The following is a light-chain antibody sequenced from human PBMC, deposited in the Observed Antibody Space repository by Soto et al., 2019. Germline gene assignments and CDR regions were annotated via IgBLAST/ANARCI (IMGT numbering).Light chain of an antibody. CDR2: GVT. V-gene: IGLV2-14*01. J-gene: IGLJ1*01. CDR1: SSDVGAYNC. CDR3: FSHRGGDSHV. Sequence: QSVLTQPASVSGSPGQSVTISCTGTSSDVGAYNCVSWYQQYPGKAPKLMIYGVTNRPSGVSNRFSGSKTGNTASLTISGLQAEDEADYYCFSHRGGDSHVFGTGTKVTVL.